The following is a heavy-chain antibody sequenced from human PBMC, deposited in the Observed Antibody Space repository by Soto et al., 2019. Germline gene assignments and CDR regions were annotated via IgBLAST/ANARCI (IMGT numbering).Heavy chain of an antibody. Sequence: QVQLQQWGAGLLKPSETLSLTCAVYGGSFSGYYWSWIRQPPGKGLEWIGEINHSGSTNYNPSLKSRVTISVDTSKNQFSLKLSSVTAADTAVYYCARGLEYSSLPNYYYGMDVWGQGTTVTVSS. CDR2: INHSGST. CDR1: GGSFSGYY. V-gene: IGHV4-34*01. J-gene: IGHJ6*02. D-gene: IGHD6-6*01. CDR3: ARGLEYSSLPNYYYGMDV.